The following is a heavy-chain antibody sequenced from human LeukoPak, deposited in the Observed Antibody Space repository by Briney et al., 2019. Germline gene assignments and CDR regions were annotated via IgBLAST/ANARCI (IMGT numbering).Heavy chain of an antibody. D-gene: IGHD3-22*01. Sequence: PSETLSLTCTVSGGSISSSSYYYWGWVRQPPGKGLEWIGTIFYTGSTYYNPSLKSRVTISVDTSKNQFSLNLSSVTAADSAVYYCARVTGGMPYYYDSSGSTRYYYMDVWGKGTTVTVSS. CDR3: ARVTGGMPYYYDSSGSTRYYYMDV. J-gene: IGHJ6*03. CDR1: GGSISSSSYYY. V-gene: IGHV4-39*01. CDR2: IFYTGST.